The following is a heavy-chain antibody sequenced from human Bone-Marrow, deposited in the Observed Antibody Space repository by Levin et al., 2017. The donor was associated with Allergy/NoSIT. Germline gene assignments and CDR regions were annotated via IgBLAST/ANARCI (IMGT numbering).Heavy chain of an antibody. CDR3: TRAMQWQYDAFDI. V-gene: IGHV3-49*03. Sequence: HPGGSLRLSCTASGFTFGAYAVSWFRQAPGKGLEWLGFIRSKKYGGTEYAASVKGRFVISRDDSYSIAYLQMNSLQTEDTALYYCTRAMQWQYDAFDIWGQGTMVTVSS. J-gene: IGHJ3*02. D-gene: IGHD6-19*01. CDR2: IRSKKYGGT. CDR1: GFTFGAYA.